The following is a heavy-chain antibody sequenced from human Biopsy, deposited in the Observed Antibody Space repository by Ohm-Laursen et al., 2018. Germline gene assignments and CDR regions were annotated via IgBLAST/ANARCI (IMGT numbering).Heavy chain of an antibody. CDR2: INCKTGAT. J-gene: IGHJ4*02. Sequence: ASVKVSCKASSYTFTDYNIHWMRQAPGQGLEWLGYINCKTGATNYAQKFQGTVTMTRDTSISTACLALGSLRSADTAIYYCARDPLNGHKHFDYWGQGSLATVSS. CDR1: SYTFTDYN. CDR3: ARDPLNGHKHFDY. D-gene: IGHD2-8*01. V-gene: IGHV1-2*02.